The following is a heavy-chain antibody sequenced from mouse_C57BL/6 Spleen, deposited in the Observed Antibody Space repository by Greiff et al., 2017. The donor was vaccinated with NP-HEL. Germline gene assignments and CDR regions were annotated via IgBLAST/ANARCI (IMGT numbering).Heavy chain of an antibody. CDR2: INYDGSST. V-gene: IGHV5-16*01. CDR1: GFTFSDYY. CDR3: AREGWYFDV. Sequence: EVKLVESEGGLVQPGSSMKLSCTASGFTFSDYYMAWVRQAPEKGLEWVANINYDGSSTYYLDSLKSRFIISRDNAKNILYLQMSSLKSEDTATYYCAREGWYFDVWGTGTTVTVSS. J-gene: IGHJ1*03.